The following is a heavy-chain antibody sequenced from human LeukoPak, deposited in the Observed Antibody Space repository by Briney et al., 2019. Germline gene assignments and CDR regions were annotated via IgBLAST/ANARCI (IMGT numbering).Heavy chain of an antibody. J-gene: IGHJ4*02. D-gene: IGHD5-12*01. Sequence: GGSLRLSCAASGFTFSSCEMNWVRQAPGKGLEWVSYISSSGSTIYYADSVKGRFTISRDNAKNSLYLQMNSLRAEDTAVYYCAREGIVATIAAPYYFDYWGQGTLVTVSS. V-gene: IGHV3-48*03. CDR3: AREGIVATIAAPYYFDY. CDR1: GFTFSSCE. CDR2: ISSSGSTI.